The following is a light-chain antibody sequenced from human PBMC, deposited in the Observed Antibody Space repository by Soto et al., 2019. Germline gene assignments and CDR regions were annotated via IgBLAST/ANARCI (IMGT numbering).Light chain of an antibody. V-gene: IGLV1-44*01. J-gene: IGLJ2*01. CDR2: TTN. CDR3: AAWDDSLNGPV. Sequence: QPVLTQPPSASGTPGQRVTISCSGSSSNVGINSVNWYQQFPGAAPKVLIYTTNQRPSGVPDRFSGSKSGTSASLAISGLQPDDEGDYYCAAWDDSLNGPVFGGGTKLTVL. CDR1: SSNVGINS.